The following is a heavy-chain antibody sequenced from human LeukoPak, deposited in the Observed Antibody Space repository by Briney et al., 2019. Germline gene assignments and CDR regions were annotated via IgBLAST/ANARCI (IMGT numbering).Heavy chain of an antibody. J-gene: IGHJ4*02. V-gene: IGHV3-7*01. CDR1: GFIFRSYW. CDR3: ATHDVLTGYPYFDF. Sequence: GGSLRLSCAASGFIFRSYWMSWVRQAPGKGLEWVANIQQDGSVQYYVDSVKGRFTISRDNAKNSLYLQMNSLSAEDTAVYCCATHDVLTGYPYFDFWGQGTLVAVPS. CDR2: IQQDGSVQ. D-gene: IGHD3-9*01.